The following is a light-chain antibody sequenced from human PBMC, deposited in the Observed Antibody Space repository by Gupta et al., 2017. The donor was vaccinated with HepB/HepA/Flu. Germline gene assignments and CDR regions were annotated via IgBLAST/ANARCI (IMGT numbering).Light chain of an antibody. J-gene: IGKJ5*01. CDR2: YAS. CDR3: QQQAN. Sequence: TVLTQSPGTLSLSPGERATLSSRASRSVSNNLAWYQKRPGQAPRLLIYYASNRATGIPARCSGAKSGTDFTLTISTLEPEDFAVYYCQQQANFGQGTRLEIK. V-gene: IGKV3-11*01. CDR1: RSVSNN.